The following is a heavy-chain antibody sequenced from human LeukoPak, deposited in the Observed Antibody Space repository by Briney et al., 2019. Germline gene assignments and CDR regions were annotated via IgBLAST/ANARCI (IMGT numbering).Heavy chain of an antibody. CDR3: AREGFDY. CDR2: INPSSVST. CDR1: GYTFTGYN. J-gene: IGHJ4*02. V-gene: IGHV1-2*02. Sequence: PGGALRLSCAASGYTFTGYNMHWVREAPGQGLEWMGWINPSSVSTNYAQKFQGRVTMTRDTSISTAYMELRSLRSDDTAVYYCAREGFDYWGQGTLVTVSS.